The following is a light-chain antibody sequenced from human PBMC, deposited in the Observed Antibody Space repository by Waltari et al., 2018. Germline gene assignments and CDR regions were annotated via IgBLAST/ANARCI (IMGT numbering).Light chain of an antibody. Sequence: QSALTQPASVSGSPGQSITISCTGSSSDVGGGYNCVSWYQQHPGKAPKLLIYEVSKRPSGVSNRFSASTSGNTASLTISGLQAEDEADYYCSSCTSGSTRVFGTGTTVTVL. CDR2: EVS. J-gene: IGLJ1*01. V-gene: IGLV2-14*01. CDR1: SSDVGGGYNC. CDR3: SSCTSGSTRV.